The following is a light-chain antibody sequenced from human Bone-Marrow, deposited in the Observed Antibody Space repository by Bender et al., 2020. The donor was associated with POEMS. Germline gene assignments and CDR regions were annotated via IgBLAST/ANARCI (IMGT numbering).Light chain of an antibody. CDR1: SSDVGGYNY. CDR2: AVT. J-gene: IGLJ1*01. V-gene: IGLV2-14*03. CDR3: CSYAVGRSYV. Sequence: QSALTQPASVSGSPGQSITISCTGTSSDVGGYNYVSWYQQHPGKAPKVVIYAVTNRPSGVSNRFSGSKSGSTASLTISGLQADDEADYYCCSYAVGRSYVFGTGTKVTVL.